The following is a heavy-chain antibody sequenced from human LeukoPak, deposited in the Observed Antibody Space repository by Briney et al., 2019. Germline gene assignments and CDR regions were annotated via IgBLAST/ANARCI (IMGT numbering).Heavy chain of an antibody. Sequence: SETLSLTCTVSVGSINVNYWSWIRQPPGKRLELIGHIYNREITNYNPSLNYNPSLKSRVTISVDMSNNQVSLKLTSVTAADTAVYYCARGSRSLGDWGQGILVTVSS. CDR1: VGSINVNY. CDR3: ARGSRSLGD. J-gene: IGHJ4*02. V-gene: IGHV4-59*01. D-gene: IGHD3-10*01. CDR2: IYNREITNYNPSL.